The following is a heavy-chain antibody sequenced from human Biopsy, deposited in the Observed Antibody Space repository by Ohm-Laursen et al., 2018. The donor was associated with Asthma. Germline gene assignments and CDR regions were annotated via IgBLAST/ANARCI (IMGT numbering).Heavy chain of an antibody. CDR2: VSSDGHNK. CDR3: ARQSGQEYGDSIPFDT. Sequence: SLRLSCAAPGFVFSQCGMHWVRQGPGKGLEWVAIVSSDGHNKYYEDSVKGRFTISRDNSRNRLYLQINSLTVEDSAVYFCARQSGQEYGDSIPFDTWGQGTKVAVSS. J-gene: IGHJ3*02. CDR1: GFVFSQCG. V-gene: IGHV3-30*03. D-gene: IGHD3-22*01.